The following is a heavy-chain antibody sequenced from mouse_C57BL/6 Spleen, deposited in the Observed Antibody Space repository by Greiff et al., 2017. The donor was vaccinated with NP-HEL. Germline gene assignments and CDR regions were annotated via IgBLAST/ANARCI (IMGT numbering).Heavy chain of an antibody. CDR3: ARADTSYGNYEEWFAY. D-gene: IGHD2-1*01. CDR1: GFTFSSYA. V-gene: IGHV5-4*01. CDR2: ISDGGSYT. Sequence: EVQLVESGGGLVKPGGSLKLSCAASGFTFSSYAMSWVRQTPEKRLEWVATISDGGSYTYYPDNVKGRFTISRDNAKNNLYLQMSHLKSEDTAMYYCARADTSYGNYEEWFAYWGQGTLVTVSA. J-gene: IGHJ3*01.